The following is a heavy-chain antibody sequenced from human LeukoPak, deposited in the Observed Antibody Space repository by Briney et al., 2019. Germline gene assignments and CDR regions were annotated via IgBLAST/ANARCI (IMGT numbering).Heavy chain of an antibody. V-gene: IGHV3-21*01. CDR2: ISSSSSYI. D-gene: IGHD3-22*01. J-gene: IGHJ4*02. CDR3: AREFNYYDSSDYTPFDY. Sequence: PGGSLRLSCAASGFTFSTYSMNWVGQAPGKGLEWASSISSSSSYIYYADSVKGRFTISRDNAKNSLYLQMNSLRAEDTAVYYCAREFNYYDSSDYTPFDYWGQGTLVTVSS. CDR1: GFTFSTYS.